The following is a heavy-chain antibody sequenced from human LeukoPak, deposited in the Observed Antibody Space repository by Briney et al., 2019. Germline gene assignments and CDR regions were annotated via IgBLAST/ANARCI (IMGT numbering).Heavy chain of an antibody. V-gene: IGHV3-53*01. CDR2: IYSGGST. J-gene: IGHJ5*02. D-gene: IGHD2-15*01. CDR1: GFTFTKFW. CDR3: ARVYSGGWFDP. Sequence: GGSLRLSCAASGFTFTKFWMSWVRQAPGKGLEWVSVIYSGGSTYYADSVKGRFTISRDNSKNTLYLQMNSLRAEDTAVYYCARVYSGGWFDPWGQGTLVTVSS.